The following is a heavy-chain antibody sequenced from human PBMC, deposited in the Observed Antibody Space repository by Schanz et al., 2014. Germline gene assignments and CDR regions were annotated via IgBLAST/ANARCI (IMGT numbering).Heavy chain of an antibody. V-gene: IGHV3-33*01. CDR3: TRSYYDFSWGSYRFRAFDI. J-gene: IGHJ3*02. D-gene: IGHD3-16*02. CDR2: IWSDGSGK. Sequence: QVQLVESGGGVVQPGRSLRLSCAASGFTFSSYGMHWVRQAPGKGLEWVAVIWSDGSGKYYADSVKGRFTISRDNSKNTLYLQMNSLRAEDTAIYFCTRSYYDFSWGSYRFRAFDIWGQGTTVIVSS. CDR1: GFTFSSYG.